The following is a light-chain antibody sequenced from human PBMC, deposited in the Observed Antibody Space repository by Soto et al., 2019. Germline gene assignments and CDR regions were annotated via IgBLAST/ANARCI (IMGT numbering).Light chain of an antibody. CDR2: GNS. CDR3: QSYDSSLSVHVV. Sequence: QSVLTQPPSVSGAPGQRVTISCTGSSSNIGAGYDVHWYQQLPGTAPKLLIYGNSNRPSGVPDRFSGSKSGTSASLAITGLQAEDEAEYYCQSYDSSLSVHVVFGGGTNLTVL. CDR1: SSNIGAGYD. V-gene: IGLV1-40*01. J-gene: IGLJ2*01.